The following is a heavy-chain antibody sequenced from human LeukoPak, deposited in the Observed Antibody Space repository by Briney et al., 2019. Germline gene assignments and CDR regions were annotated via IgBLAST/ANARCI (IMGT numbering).Heavy chain of an antibody. CDR3: AKWLFSGRYFDY. D-gene: IGHD3-9*01. CDR1: GFTFSSYA. Sequence: SLRLSCAASGFTFSSYAMHWVRQAPGKGLEWVAVISYDGSNKYYADSVKGRFTISRDNSKNTLYLQMNSLRAEDTAVYYCAKWLFSGRYFDYWGQGTLVTVSS. V-gene: IGHV3-30-3*02. J-gene: IGHJ4*02. CDR2: ISYDGSNK.